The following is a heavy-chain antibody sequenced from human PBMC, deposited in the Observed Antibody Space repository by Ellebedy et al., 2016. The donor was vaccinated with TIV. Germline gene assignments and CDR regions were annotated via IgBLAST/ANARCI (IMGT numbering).Heavy chain of an antibody. D-gene: IGHD3-16*02. CDR1: GYTFTSYD. CDR3: ARGPFMITFGGVIMDV. J-gene: IGHJ6*02. V-gene: IGHV1-8*01. Sequence: AASVKVSCKASGYTFTSYDMKWVRQATGQGLEWMGWMNPNSGNTQYAQKFQGRFTMTRNTSITTAFMELSSLRAEDTAVYYCARGPFMITFGGVIMDVWGQGTTVTVSS. CDR2: MNPNSGNT.